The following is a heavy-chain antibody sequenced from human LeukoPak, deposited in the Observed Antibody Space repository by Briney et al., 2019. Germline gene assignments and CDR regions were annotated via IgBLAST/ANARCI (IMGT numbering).Heavy chain of an antibody. V-gene: IGHV3-23*01. CDR2: ISDTGGT. D-gene: IGHD2-15*01. Sequence: GGSLRLSCAASGFTFSTYAMSWVRQAPGKGLEWVSVISDTGGTYYADSVKGRFTVSRDNSKNTVYLQMNSLRGEDTAVYYCAEAGGGSGYQKLDYWGQGSLVIVSS. CDR1: GFTFSTYA. J-gene: IGHJ4*02. CDR3: AEAGGGSGYQKLDY.